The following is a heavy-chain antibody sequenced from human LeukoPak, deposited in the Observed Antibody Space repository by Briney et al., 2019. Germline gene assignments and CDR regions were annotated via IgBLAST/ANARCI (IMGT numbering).Heavy chain of an antibody. D-gene: IGHD3-10*01. CDR1: GFTFTTYG. V-gene: IGHV3-30*18. CDR3: AKDVKMFRGPMIMRHFDY. CDR2: ISFDGSEK. Sequence: PGGSLRLSCAASGFTFTTYGMHWVRQPPGKGLEWVALISFDGSEKYCAESVKGRFTISRDNSKNTLYLQMNSVRVEDTALYFCAKDVKMFRGPMIMRHFDYWGQGSLVTVSS. J-gene: IGHJ4*02.